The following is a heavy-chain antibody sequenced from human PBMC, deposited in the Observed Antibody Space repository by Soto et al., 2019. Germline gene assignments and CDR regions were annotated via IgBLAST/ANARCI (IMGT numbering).Heavy chain of an antibody. J-gene: IGHJ6*02. CDR3: ARHRVDYDSSGYYYYDYGMDV. D-gene: IGHD3-22*01. Sequence: PLETLSLTCTVSGGSINSYYWSWIRQPPGKGLEWIGHIYSSGSTNYNPSLKTRVTMSLDTSKNQFSLKLNSVSAADTAVYYCARHRVDYDSSGYYYYDYGMDVWSQGTTVTVSS. V-gene: IGHV4-59*01. CDR2: IYSSGST. CDR1: GGSINSYY.